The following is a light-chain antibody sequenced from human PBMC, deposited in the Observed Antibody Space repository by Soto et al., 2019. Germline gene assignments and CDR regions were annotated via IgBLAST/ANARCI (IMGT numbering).Light chain of an antibody. CDR2: DAS. Sequence: ETVLTQSPATLSLSPGERATLSCRASQSVSSYLAWYQQKPGQAPRLLIYDASNRATGIPARFSGSGSGTDFTLTISSLDPEDFAVYYCQQRSNWPITFGQGTRLEIK. CDR1: QSVSSY. V-gene: IGKV3-11*01. J-gene: IGKJ5*01. CDR3: QQRSNWPIT.